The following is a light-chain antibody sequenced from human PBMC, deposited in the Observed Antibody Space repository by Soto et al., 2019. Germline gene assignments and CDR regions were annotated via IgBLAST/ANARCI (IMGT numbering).Light chain of an antibody. CDR2: EVV. J-gene: IGLJ2*01. V-gene: IGLV2-8*01. CDR1: KNDIGVYDF. CDR3: QSYDSSLTNAV. Sequence: QSVLTQPPSASGSPGQSVTISCTGTKNDIGVYDFVSWYQHHPGKAPRLIIYEVVQRPSGVPDRFSGSKSGTSVSLAITGLRGEDEADYHCQSYDSSLTNAVFGGGTKVTVL.